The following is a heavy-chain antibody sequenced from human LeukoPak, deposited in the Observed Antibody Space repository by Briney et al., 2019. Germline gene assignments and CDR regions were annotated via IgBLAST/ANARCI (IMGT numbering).Heavy chain of an antibody. CDR3: ARSPQQWELPDFHY. D-gene: IGHD1-26*01. CDR1: GFTFDDHG. V-gene: IGHV3-20*04. Sequence: PGGSLRLSCAASGFTFDDHGMSWVRQAPGTGLEWVSGINWNGGSTGYADSVKGRFTISRDNAKNSLYLQMNSLRAEDTALYYCARSPQQWELPDFHYWGQGTLVTVSS. CDR2: INWNGGST. J-gene: IGHJ4*02.